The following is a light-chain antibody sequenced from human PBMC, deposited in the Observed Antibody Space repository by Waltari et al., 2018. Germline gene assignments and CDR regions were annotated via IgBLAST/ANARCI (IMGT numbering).Light chain of an antibody. J-gene: IGLJ2*01. CDR2: KYT. CDR3: QSADTICSII. CDR1: ALPMQF. Sequence: SYELTQPPSVSVSPGQTAKISCSGDALPMQFAHWYQQKPGQAPVVIMYKYTQRPSGIPERFSASTSGTTVTLTIRGVQAEDEADYYCQSADTICSIIFGGGTKLTVL. V-gene: IGLV3-25*03.